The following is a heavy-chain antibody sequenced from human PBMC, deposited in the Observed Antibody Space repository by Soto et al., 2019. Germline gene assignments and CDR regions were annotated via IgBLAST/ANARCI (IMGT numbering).Heavy chain of an antibody. V-gene: IGHV4-59*01. CDR3: ARQGAGTDFDY. J-gene: IGHJ4*02. CDR1: GVSISSYY. D-gene: IGHD1-1*01. CDR2: IYYTGST. Sequence: SETLSLTCTVSGVSISSYYWSWIRQPPGKGLEWIGYIYYTGSTNYNPSLKSRVTISIDTSKNQFSLNLNSVTAADTAVYYCARQGAGTDFDYWGQGTMVTVSS.